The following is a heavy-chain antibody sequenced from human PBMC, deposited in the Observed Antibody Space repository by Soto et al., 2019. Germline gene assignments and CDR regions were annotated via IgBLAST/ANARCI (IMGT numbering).Heavy chain of an antibody. J-gene: IGHJ4*02. Sequence: GGSLRLSCAASGFTFSSYGMHWVRQAPGKGLEWVAVISYDGSNKYYADSVKGRFTISRDNSKNTLYLQMNSLRAEDTAVYYCAKTYSGSYGGDFDYWGQGTLVTVSS. CDR1: GFTFSSYG. CDR2: ISYDGSNK. CDR3: AKTYSGSYGGDFDY. V-gene: IGHV3-30*18. D-gene: IGHD1-26*01.